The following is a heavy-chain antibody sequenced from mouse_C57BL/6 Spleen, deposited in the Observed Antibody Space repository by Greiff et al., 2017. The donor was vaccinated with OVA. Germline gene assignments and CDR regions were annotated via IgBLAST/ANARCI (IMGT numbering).Heavy chain of an antibody. CDR1: GYTFTSYW. Sequence: VQLQQSGAEPAKPGASVKLSCKASGYTFTSYWMHWVKQRPGQGLEWIGYINPSSGYTKYNQKFKDKATLTADKSSSTAYMQLSSLTYEDSAVYYCARFHYGSSSDWYFDVWGTGTTVTVSS. J-gene: IGHJ1*03. CDR3: ARFHYGSSSDWYFDV. V-gene: IGHV1-7*01. D-gene: IGHD1-1*01. CDR2: INPSSGYT.